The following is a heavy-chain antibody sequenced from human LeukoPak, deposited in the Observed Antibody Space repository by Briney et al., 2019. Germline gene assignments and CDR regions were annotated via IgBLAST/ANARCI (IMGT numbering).Heavy chain of an antibody. Sequence: SQTLSLTCTVSGGSISSGGYYWSWIRQHPGKGLEWIGYIYYSGSTYYNPSLKSRVTISVDTSKNQFSLKLSSVTAADTAVYYCARGGAYTTEFYFDCWGQGTLVTVSS. CDR1: GGSISSGGYY. V-gene: IGHV4-31*03. J-gene: IGHJ4*02. CDR3: ARGGAYTTEFYFDC. CDR2: IYYSGST. D-gene: IGHD1-1*01.